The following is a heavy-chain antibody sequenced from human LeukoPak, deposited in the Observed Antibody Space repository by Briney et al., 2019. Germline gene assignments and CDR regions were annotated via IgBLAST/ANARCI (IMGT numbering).Heavy chain of an antibody. J-gene: IGHJ4*02. CDR2: IFHSGST. D-gene: IGHD6-6*01. Sequence: TSETLSLTCTVSGYSISSGYFWGWIRQPPGKGLQWIGSIFHSGSTYYNPSLESRVTISVDTSKNQFSLKLSSVTAADTAMYYCARLTSTSPEDFWGQGTLVTVSS. CDR3: ARLTSTSPEDF. CDR1: GYSISSGYF. V-gene: IGHV4-38-2*02.